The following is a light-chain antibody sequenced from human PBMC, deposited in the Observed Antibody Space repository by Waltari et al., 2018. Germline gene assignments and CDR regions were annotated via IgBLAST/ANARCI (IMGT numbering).Light chain of an antibody. V-gene: IGLV2-11*01. CDR2: DVT. J-gene: IGLJ2*01. CDR3: SSYTATNTLI. Sequence: QSALTQPRSVSGSRGQSVTISCTGTNSYVGGSDTVSWYQQYPGKAPKVIIYDVTKRSSGVPDRFSGSKSGNTASLTISGLQTEDEADYYCSSYTATNTLIFGGGTKVTAL. CDR1: NSYVGGSDT.